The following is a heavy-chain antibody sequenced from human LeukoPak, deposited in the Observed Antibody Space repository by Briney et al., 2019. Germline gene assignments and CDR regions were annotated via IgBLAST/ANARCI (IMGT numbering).Heavy chain of an antibody. J-gene: IGHJ6*03. V-gene: IGHV1-69*01. CDR3: ARAPALAARRRDYYYYMDV. D-gene: IGHD6-6*01. Sequence: GSSVKVSCKASGGTFSTYAISWVRQAPEQGLEWMGGIIPMFGTANYAQKFQGRVTITADESTNTAHMELSSLRSEDTAVYYCARAPALAARRRDYYYYMDVWGKGTTVTVSS. CDR1: GGTFSTYA. CDR2: IIPMFGTA.